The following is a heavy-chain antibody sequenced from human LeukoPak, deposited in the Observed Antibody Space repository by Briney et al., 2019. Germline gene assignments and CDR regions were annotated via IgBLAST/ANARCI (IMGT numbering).Heavy chain of an antibody. V-gene: IGHV4-61*01. CDR3: ARVGSRSCGGDCYPEDYYYGMDV. D-gene: IGHD2-21*02. CDR1: GGSVSSGSYY. J-gene: IGHJ6*02. Sequence: PSETLSLTRTVSGGSVSSGSYYWSWIRQPPGKGLEWIGYIYYSGSTNYNPSLKSRVTISVDTSKNQFSLKLSSVTAADTAVYYCARVGSRSCGGDCYPEDYYYGMDVWGQGTTVTVSS. CDR2: IYYSGST.